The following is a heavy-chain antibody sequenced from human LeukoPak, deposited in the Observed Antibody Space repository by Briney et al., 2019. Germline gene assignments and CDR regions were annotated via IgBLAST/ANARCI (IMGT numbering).Heavy chain of an antibody. J-gene: IGHJ5*02. CDR3: ARGRSKLVVVITTSVQWFDP. Sequence: GGSLRLSCAASGFTFSSYGMSWVRQAPGKGLEWVSYISSSGSTIYYADSVKGRFTISRDNAKNSLYLQMDSLRAEDTAVYYCARGRSKLVVVITTSVQWFDPWGQGTLVTVSS. CDR1: GFTFSSYG. V-gene: IGHV3-48*04. D-gene: IGHD3-22*01. CDR2: ISSSGSTI.